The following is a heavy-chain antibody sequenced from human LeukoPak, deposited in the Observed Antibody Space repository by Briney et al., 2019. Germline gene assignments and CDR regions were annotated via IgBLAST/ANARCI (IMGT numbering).Heavy chain of an antibody. Sequence: SETLSLTCTVSGASIGSSPYGTAYYWGWIRQPPGKGLEWIGSMCYGGNSYFNPSLKSRVTISVDTSKNQFSVKLNSVTAADTAVYYCASLPKYGNALKAFDIWGQGTWVAVSS. CDR1: GASIGSSPYGTAYY. CDR2: MCYGGNS. J-gene: IGHJ3*02. D-gene: IGHD6-6*01. CDR3: ASLPKYGNALKAFDI. V-gene: IGHV4-39*01.